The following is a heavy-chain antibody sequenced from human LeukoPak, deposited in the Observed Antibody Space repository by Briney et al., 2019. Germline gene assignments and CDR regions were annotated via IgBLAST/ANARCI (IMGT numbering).Heavy chain of an antibody. D-gene: IGHD5-18*01. CDR1: RFTFNNYG. CDR3: AKLGEGGYSYDYLPYYFDY. CDR2: IRYDGSNK. J-gene: IGHJ4*02. V-gene: IGHV3-30*02. Sequence: GGSLRLSCAASRFTFNNYGMHWVHQVPGKGLEWVAFIRYDGSNKYYADSVKGRFSISRDNSKNTLYLQMNSLRPEDTAVYYCAKLGEGGYSYDYLPYYFDYWGQGTLVTVSS.